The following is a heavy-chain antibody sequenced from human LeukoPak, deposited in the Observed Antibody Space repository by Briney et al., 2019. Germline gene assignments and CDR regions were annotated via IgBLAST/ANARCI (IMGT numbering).Heavy chain of an antibody. V-gene: IGHV3-30-3*01. CDR3: ARDSGSYGYSLFDY. CDR1: GFTFSSYA. Sequence: GGSLRLSCAASGFTFSSYAMHWARQAPGKGLEWVAVISYDGSNKYYADSVKGRFTISRDNSKNTLYLQMNSLRAEDTAVYYCARDSGSYGYSLFDYWGQGTLVTVSS. CDR2: ISYDGSNK. D-gene: IGHD5-18*01. J-gene: IGHJ4*02.